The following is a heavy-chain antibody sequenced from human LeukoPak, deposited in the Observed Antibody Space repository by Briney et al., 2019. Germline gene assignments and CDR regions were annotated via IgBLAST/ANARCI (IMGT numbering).Heavy chain of an antibody. Sequence: PSETLSLTCTVSDGSMRTYYWSWIRQPPGKGLEWIGYIYYSGSTNYNPSLKSRVTISVDTAKNQFSLKLSSVTAADTAVYYCARMTPPNDFWSGNQGWFDPWGQGILVTVPS. J-gene: IGHJ5*02. CDR3: ARMTPPNDFWSGNQGWFDP. CDR2: IYYSGST. V-gene: IGHV4-59*01. CDR1: DGSMRTYY. D-gene: IGHD3-3*01.